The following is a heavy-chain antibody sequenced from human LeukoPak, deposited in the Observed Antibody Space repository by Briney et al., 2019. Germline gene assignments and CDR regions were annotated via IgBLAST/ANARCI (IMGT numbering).Heavy chain of an antibody. Sequence: PSETLSLTCTASGGSISSYYWSWIRQPPGKGLEWIGYIYYSGSTNYNPSLKSRVTISVDTSKNQFSLKLSSVTAADTAVYYCARDPPNCGGDCLGKSDFDYWGQGTLVTVSS. V-gene: IGHV4-59*01. D-gene: IGHD2-21*02. CDR1: GGSISSYY. CDR3: ARDPPNCGGDCLGKSDFDY. CDR2: IYYSGST. J-gene: IGHJ4*02.